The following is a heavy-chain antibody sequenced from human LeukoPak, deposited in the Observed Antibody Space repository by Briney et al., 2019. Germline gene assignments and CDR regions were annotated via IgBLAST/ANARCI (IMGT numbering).Heavy chain of an antibody. J-gene: IGHJ6*04. CDR2: ISSSSSTI. CDR1: GFTFSSYE. V-gene: IGHV3-48*01. CDR3: ARVLANYYYDSSPLDV. Sequence: GGSLRLSCAASGFTFSSYEMNWVRQAPGKGLEWDLYISSSSSTIYYADSEKGRFTISRDNAKNSLYLQMNSLRAEDTAVYYCARVLANYYYDSSPLDVWGKGTTVTVSS. D-gene: IGHD3-22*01.